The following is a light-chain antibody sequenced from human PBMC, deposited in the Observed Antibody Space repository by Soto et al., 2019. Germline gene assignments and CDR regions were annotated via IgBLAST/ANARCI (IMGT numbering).Light chain of an antibody. CDR2: LNSDGSH. J-gene: IGLJ2*01. V-gene: IGLV4-69*01. CDR3: QTWVTGTYVV. Sequence: QAVLTQSPSASASLGASVKLTCTLSSGHSNYAIAWHQQQPEKGPRYLMKLNSDGSHSKGDGIPDRFSGSSSGAERYLSISSLQSEDEADYYCQTWVTGTYVVFGGGTKVTVL. CDR1: SGHSNYA.